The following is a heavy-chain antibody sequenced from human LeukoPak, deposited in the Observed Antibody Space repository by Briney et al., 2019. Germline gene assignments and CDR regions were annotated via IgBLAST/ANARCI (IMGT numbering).Heavy chain of an antibody. J-gene: IGHJ5*02. Sequence: SETLSLTCAVYGGSFSGYYWSWIRQPPGEGLEWIGEINHSGSTNYNPSLKSRVTISVDTSKNQFSLKLSSVTAADTAVYYCARVVPAALGWFDPWGQGTLVTVSS. CDR1: GGSFSGYY. CDR2: INHSGST. CDR3: ARVVPAALGWFDP. D-gene: IGHD2-2*01. V-gene: IGHV4-34*01.